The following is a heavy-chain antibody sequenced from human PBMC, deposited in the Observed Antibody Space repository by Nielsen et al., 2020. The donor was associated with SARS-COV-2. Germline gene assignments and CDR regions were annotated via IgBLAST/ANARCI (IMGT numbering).Heavy chain of an antibody. Sequence: SETLSLTCAVYGGSFSGYYWSWNRQPPGKGLEWIGEINHSGSTNYNPSLKSRVTISVDTSKNQFSLKLSSVTAADTAVYYCHAIYDSSGQFDYWGQGTLVTVSS. CDR1: GGSFSGYY. V-gene: IGHV4-34*01. J-gene: IGHJ4*02. CDR3: HAIYDSSGQFDY. CDR2: INHSGST. D-gene: IGHD3-22*01.